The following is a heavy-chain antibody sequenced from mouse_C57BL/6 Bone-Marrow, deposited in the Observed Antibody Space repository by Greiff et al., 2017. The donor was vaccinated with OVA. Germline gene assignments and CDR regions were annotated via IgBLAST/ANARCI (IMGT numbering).Heavy chain of an antibody. D-gene: IGHD1-1*01. Sequence: QVQLKQSGAELARPGASVKLSCKASGYTFTSYGISWVKQRTGQGLEWIGEIYPRSGNTYYNEKFKGKATLTADKSSSTAYMELRSLTSEDSAVYFCARRRDYYGSSYWGQGTTLTVSS. CDR1: GYTFTSYG. J-gene: IGHJ2*01. V-gene: IGHV1-81*01. CDR2: IYPRSGNT. CDR3: ARRRDYYGSSY.